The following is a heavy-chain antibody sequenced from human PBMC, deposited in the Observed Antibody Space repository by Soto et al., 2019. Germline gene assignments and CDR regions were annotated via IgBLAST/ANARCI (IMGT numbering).Heavy chain of an antibody. Sequence: QVQLVESGGGVVQPGRSLRLSCAASGFTLSSYSMHWVRQAPGKGLDWVAAMSYDGSSKYFADSVKGRFTISRDNSKNTLSLQMXXXXAEDSAVYYCARGRSVSNHDDFEYWGXXXXVTVSS. CDR2: MSYDGSSK. CDR1: GFTLSSYS. V-gene: IGHV3-30-3*01. D-gene: IGHD3-3*01. J-gene: IGHJ4*01. CDR3: ARGRSVSNHDDFEY.